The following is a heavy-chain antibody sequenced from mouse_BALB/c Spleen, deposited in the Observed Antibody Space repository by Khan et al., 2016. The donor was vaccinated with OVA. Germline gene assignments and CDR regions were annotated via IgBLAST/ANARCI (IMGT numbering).Heavy chain of an antibody. J-gene: IGHJ3*01. CDR3: ARKFAGYFAY. CDR1: GFSFTSYS. Sequence: EVELMESGPDLVKPGGSLKLSCKASGFSFTSYSMSWVSQTPGKRLEWIASISRDGGETYYHHSFKGRVTITGDKSTNTAHMQMRSLTSEDTAVYYCARKFAGYFAYWGQGTLLTVSA. CDR2: ISRDGGET. D-gene: IGHD2-14*01. V-gene: IGHV5-6*01.